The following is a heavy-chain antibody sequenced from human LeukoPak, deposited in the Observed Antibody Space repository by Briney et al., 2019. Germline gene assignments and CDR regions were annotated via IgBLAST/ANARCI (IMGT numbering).Heavy chain of an antibody. CDR2: MNPNSGGT. CDR1: GYTFTSYD. D-gene: IGHD6-13*01. Sequence: ASVKVSCKASGYTFTSYDINWVRQATGQGLEWMGWMNPNSGGTNYAQKFQGRVTMTRDTSISTAYMELSRLRSDDTAVYYCARGAAAGWLDPWGQGTLVTVSS. CDR3: ARGAAAGWLDP. V-gene: IGHV1-2*02. J-gene: IGHJ5*02.